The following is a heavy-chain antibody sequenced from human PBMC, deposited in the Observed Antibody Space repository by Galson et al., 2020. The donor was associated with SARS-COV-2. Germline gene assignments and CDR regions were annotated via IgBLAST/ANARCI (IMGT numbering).Heavy chain of an antibody. J-gene: IGHJ3*02. CDR3: AKDRGYYSGIDAFDI. D-gene: IGHD3-22*01. Sequence: GEPPKIPCAASDFTFSTYTMSWVRQATGKGMEWVSAIGPGGGTTHYADSVRGRFTISRDNSKNTLYLQMNSLRAEDTAVYYCAKDRGYYSGIDAFDIWGQGTVVTVSS. V-gene: IGHV3-23*01. CDR2: IGPGGGTT. CDR1: DFTFSTYT.